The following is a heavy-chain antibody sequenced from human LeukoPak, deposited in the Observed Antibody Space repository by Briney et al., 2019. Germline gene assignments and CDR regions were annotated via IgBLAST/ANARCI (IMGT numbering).Heavy chain of an antibody. V-gene: IGHV3-53*01. CDR1: GFTVSSIH. CDR3: ARGGRGSAAVVAPRSFDI. Sequence: GGSLRLSCAASGFTVSSIHMVWVRQAPGKGVEWVSVTYTGGNSYYADSVKGRFIISRDISKNTLYLQMNNLRAEDSALYYCARGGRGSAAVVAPRSFDIWGQGTMVTVSS. J-gene: IGHJ3*02. D-gene: IGHD3-22*01. CDR2: TYTGGNS.